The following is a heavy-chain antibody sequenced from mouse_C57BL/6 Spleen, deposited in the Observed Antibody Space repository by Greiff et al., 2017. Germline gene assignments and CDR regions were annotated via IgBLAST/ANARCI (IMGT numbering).Heavy chain of an antibody. Sequence: QVQLQQPGAELVRPGSSVKLSCKASGYTFTSYWMDWVKQRPGQGLEWIGNIYPSDSETHYNQKFKDKATLTVDKSSSTAYMQLSSLTSDDSAVYYCARSDDGYLWYFDVWGTGTTVTVSS. CDR1: GYTFTSYW. D-gene: IGHD2-3*01. CDR3: ARSDDGYLWYFDV. V-gene: IGHV1-61*01. J-gene: IGHJ1*03. CDR2: IYPSDSET.